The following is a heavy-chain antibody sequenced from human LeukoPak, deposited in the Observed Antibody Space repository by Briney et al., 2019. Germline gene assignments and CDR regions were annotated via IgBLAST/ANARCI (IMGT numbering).Heavy chain of an antibody. J-gene: IGHJ4*02. V-gene: IGHV3-30*04. CDR1: GFNFNNYA. D-gene: IGHD3-10*01. CDR2: ISYDGSDN. CDR3: ARDQGATLVRGVTPHLDF. Sequence: PGRSLRLSCAASGFNFNNYAMHWVRQAPGKGLEWLSVISYDGSDNSSADSVQGRFTIPRDNSKNTLCLQMNSLTTGDTAVYYCARDQGATLVRGVTPHLDFWGQGTLVSVSS.